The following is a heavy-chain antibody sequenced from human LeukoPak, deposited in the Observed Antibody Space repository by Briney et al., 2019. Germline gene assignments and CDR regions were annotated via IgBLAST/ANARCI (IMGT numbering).Heavy chain of an antibody. CDR3: ASQYNYDSNGHYSSCDS. CDR1: GGSFSGYY. D-gene: IGHD3-22*01. CDR2: ISHSGST. Sequence: SETLSLTCAVYGGSFSGYYWSWIRQPPAKGLEWIGEISHSGSTNYKSSIKSRVNMSVDTSKNQFSLKLNSVTAADTAVYYCASQYNYDSNGHYSSCDSWGQGTLVTVSS. J-gene: IGHJ4*02. V-gene: IGHV4-34*01.